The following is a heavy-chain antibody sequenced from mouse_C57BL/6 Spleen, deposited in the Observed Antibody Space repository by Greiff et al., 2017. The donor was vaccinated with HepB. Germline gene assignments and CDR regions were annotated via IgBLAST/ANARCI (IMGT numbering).Heavy chain of an antibody. Sequence: QVQLQQSGAELAKPGASVKLSCKASGYTFTSYWMHWVKQRPGQGLEWIGYINPSSGYTKYNQKFKDKATLTADKSSSTAYMQLSSLTYEDSAVYYCALITTVVADAMDYWGQGTSVTVSS. CDR3: ALITTVVADAMDY. J-gene: IGHJ4*01. D-gene: IGHD1-1*01. CDR1: GYTFTSYW. V-gene: IGHV1-7*01. CDR2: INPSSGYT.